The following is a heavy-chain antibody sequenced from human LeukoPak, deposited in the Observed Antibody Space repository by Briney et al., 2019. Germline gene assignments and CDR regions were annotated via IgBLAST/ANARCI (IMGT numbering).Heavy chain of an antibody. Sequence: ASVKVSCKASGYTFTSYAMNWVRQAPGQGLEWMGWINTNTGNPTYAQGFTGRFVFSLDTSVSTAYLQISSLKAEDTAVYYCARDHSDSSGYFYYYYYYMDFWGKGTTVTVSS. D-gene: IGHD3-22*01. CDR3: ARDHSDSSGYFYYYYYYMDF. CDR1: GYTFTSYA. CDR2: INTNTGNP. J-gene: IGHJ6*03. V-gene: IGHV7-4-1*02.